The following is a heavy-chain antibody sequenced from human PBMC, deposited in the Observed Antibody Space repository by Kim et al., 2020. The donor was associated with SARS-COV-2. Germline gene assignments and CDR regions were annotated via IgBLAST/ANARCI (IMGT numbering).Heavy chain of an antibody. D-gene: IGHD6-19*01. V-gene: IGHV1-69*13. J-gene: IGHJ3*02. CDR3: ARDKSKYSSGWYWLRFDI. Sequence: SVKVSCKASGGTFSSYAISWVRQAPGQGLEWMGGIIPIFGTANYAQKFQGRVTITADESTSTAYMELSSLRSEDTAVYYCARDKSKYSSGWYWLRFDIWGQGTMVTVSS. CDR1: GGTFSSYA. CDR2: IIPIFGTA.